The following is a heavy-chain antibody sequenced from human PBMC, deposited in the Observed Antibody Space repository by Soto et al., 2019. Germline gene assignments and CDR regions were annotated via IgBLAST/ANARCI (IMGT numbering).Heavy chain of an antibody. V-gene: IGHV3-11*06. D-gene: IGHD2-21*02. Sequence: QVQLVESGGGLVKPGGSLRLSCAASGFTFSDYYITWIRQAPWKGLSLVSYISSSSSYTNYADSVKGRFTISRDKAKNSLYLQMNSLRVEDTAVYYFARGPGLFNCGGDCRTLDYWGQGTLVTVSS. CDR2: ISSSSSYT. CDR3: ARGPGLFNCGGDCRTLDY. J-gene: IGHJ4*02. CDR1: GFTFSDYY.